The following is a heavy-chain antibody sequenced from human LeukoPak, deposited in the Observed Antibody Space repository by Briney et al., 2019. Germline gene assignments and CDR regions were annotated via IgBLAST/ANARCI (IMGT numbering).Heavy chain of an antibody. D-gene: IGHD3-22*01. J-gene: IGHJ6*03. V-gene: IGHV3-49*04. CDR2: IRSKAYGGTT. CDR1: GFTFGDYA. CDR3: TRVDYYDSSGYSLYYYYYYYMDV. Sequence: GGSLRLSCTASGFTFGDYAMSWVRQAPGKGLEWVGFIRSKAYGGTTEYAASVKGRFTISRDDSKSIAYLQMNSLKTEDTAVYYCTRVDYYDSSGYSLYYYYYYYMDVWGKGTTVTISS.